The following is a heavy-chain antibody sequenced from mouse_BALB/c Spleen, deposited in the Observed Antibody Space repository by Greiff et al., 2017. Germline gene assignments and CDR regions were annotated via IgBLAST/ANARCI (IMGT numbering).Heavy chain of an antibody. D-gene: IGHD1-1*02. CDR3: ARESVLSDWYFDV. CDR1: GYSITSDYA. V-gene: IGHV3-2*02. CDR2: ISYSGST. J-gene: IGHJ1*01. Sequence: EVKLMESGPGLVKPSQSLSLTCTVTGYSITSDYAWNWIRQFPGNKLEWMGYISYSGSTSYNPSLKSRISITRDTSKNQFFLQLNSVTTEDTATYYCARESVLSDWYFDVWGAGTTVTVSS.